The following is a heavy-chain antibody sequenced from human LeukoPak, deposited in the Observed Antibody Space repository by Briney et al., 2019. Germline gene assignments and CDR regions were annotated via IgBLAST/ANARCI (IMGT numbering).Heavy chain of an antibody. CDR3: ARVGGYYDSSGYYYSDISAFDI. D-gene: IGHD3-22*01. J-gene: IGHJ3*02. CDR1: GGSISSYY. V-gene: IGHV4-4*09. CDR2: IYTSGST. Sequence: PLETLSLTCTVSGGSISSYYWSWIRQPPGKGLEWIGYIYTSGSTNYNPSLKSRVTISVDTSKNQFSLKLSSVTAADTAVYYCARVGGYYDSSGYYYSDISAFDIWGQGTMVTVSS.